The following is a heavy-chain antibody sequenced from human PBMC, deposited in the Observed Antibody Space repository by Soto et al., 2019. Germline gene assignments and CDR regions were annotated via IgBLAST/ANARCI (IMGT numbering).Heavy chain of an antibody. CDR1: GFSLTTSGVG. J-gene: IGHJ4*02. Sequence: QITLKESGPTLVKPTQTLTLTCSFSGFSLTTSGVGVAWIRQPPGKTLEWVAHIYWDGDKRYTPSLEDRLTITYDTSKNRMVLTMTNMDLVDTPIDYCTQSRSVGVVLVRGVDIYPYWGQGILVTVSS. CDR2: IYWDGDK. CDR3: TQSRSVGVVLVRGVDIYPY. D-gene: IGHD3-10*01. V-gene: IGHV2-5*02.